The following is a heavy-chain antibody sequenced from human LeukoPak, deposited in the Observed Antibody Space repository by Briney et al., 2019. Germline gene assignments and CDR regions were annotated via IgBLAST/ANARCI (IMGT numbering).Heavy chain of an antibody. CDR2: LNSDGGIT. V-gene: IGHV3-74*01. CDR3: ARGHLTTIFDY. D-gene: IGHD1-14*01. Sequence: SGGSLRLSCAASGFTFSSYWMHWVRQVPGKGLVWVSRLNSDGGITTYADSVKGRFTISRDNAKNTLYLQMNSLRAEDTALYYCARGHLTTIFDYCGQGALVTVSS. J-gene: IGHJ4*02. CDR1: GFTFSSYW.